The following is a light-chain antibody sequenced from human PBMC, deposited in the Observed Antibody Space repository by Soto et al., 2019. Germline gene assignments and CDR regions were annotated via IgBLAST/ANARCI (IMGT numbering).Light chain of an antibody. V-gene: IGKV3-15*01. Sequence: EIVMTQSPATLSVSPGERATLSCRPSQSIGSNLAWFQQKPGPAPRLLISGASTRATGIPARFSGSGSGTEFTLSISSLQSEDFAVYYCQQYNDWPRTFGQGTKLEIK. CDR3: QQYNDWPRT. J-gene: IGKJ2*01. CDR2: GAS. CDR1: QSIGSN.